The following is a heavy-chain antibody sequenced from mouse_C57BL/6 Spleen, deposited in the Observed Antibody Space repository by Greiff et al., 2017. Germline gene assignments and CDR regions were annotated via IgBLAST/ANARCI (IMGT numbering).Heavy chain of an antibody. D-gene: IGHD4-1*01. J-gene: IGHJ4*01. CDR2: SNPSNGGT. CDR3: ARSWDGGYAMDY. CDR1: GYPFTSYW. V-gene: IGHV1-53*01. Sequence: QVQLQQPGTELVKPGASVKLSCQASGYPFTSYWMHWVKQRPGQGLEWIGNSNPSNGGTNYNEKFKSKATLTVDKSSRTAYMQLSSLTTEDSAVYYCARSWDGGYAMDYWGQGTSVTVSS.